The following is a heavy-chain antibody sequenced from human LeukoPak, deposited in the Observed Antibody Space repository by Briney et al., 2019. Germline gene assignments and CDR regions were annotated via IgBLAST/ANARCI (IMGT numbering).Heavy chain of an antibody. V-gene: IGHV3-23*01. CDR3: ARFMNSGTYASRWNAVDI. CDR1: VFTLSSYA. D-gene: IGHD3-10*01. Sequence: PGRSLRLSCASSVFTLSSYAMTWVRQAPGRGLDWVSLVSGSGTSTYYADSAKGRFTVSRDNSKNTLFLQMNSLRAEDTAVYYCARFMNSGTYASRWNAVDIWGQGTMVTVSS. CDR2: VSGSGTST. J-gene: IGHJ3*02.